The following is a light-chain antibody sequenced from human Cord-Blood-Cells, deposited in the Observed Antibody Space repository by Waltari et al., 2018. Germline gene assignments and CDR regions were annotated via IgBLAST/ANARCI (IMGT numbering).Light chain of an antibody. J-gene: IGKJ5*01. Sequence: DIQMTQSPSSLSASVGDRVTITCQASQDISNYLNWYQQKPGKSPKLLIYDASNLETGVPARFNGSGSETDCTLAISSLQPEDIATYDCQHYDNRPTHSIPYGQWTRLEIK. V-gene: IGKV1-33*01. CDR3: QHYDNRPTHSIP. CDR1: QDISNY. CDR2: DAS.